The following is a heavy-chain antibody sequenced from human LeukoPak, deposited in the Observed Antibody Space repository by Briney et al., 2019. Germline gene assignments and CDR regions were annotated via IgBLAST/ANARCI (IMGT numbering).Heavy chain of an antibody. CDR2: SNPNSGDT. J-gene: IGHJ4*02. D-gene: IGHD5-12*01. V-gene: IGHV1-2*02. CDR1: GYTFTGHF. Sequence: EASVKVSCKASGYTFTGHFIHWVRQAPGQGLEWMGWSNPNSGDTNYAQKFQGRVTMTRDTSISTVYMELSRVRSDDTAVYYCTREYSRYSGTYYDYWGQGTLVTVSS. CDR3: TREYSRYSGTYYDY.